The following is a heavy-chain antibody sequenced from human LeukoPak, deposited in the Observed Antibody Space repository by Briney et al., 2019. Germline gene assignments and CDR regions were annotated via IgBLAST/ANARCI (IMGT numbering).Heavy chain of an antibody. Sequence: GASVKVSCKASGYTFTSYYMHWVRQAPGQGLEWMGIINPSGGSTSYAQKFQGRVTMTRDTSTSTVYMELSSLRSEDTAVYYCARVAWGYDILTGYYIQDAFDIWGQGTVVTVSS. D-gene: IGHD3-9*01. CDR2: INPSGGST. CDR3: ARVAWGYDILTGYYIQDAFDI. J-gene: IGHJ3*02. CDR1: GYTFTSYY. V-gene: IGHV1-46*01.